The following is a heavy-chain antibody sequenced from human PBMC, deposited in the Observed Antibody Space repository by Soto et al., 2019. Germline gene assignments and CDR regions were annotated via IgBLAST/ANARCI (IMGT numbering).Heavy chain of an antibody. CDR1: GYSFTSYW. V-gene: IGHV5-51*01. Sequence: VDSLKVSCKCSGYSFTSYWIGWVRQMPGKGMEWMGIIYPGDSDTRYSPSFQGQVTISADKSISTAYLQWSSLRAEDTAVYYCARWMVRGASGGSYYYGMDVWGQGTTVTVPS. J-gene: IGHJ6*02. CDR2: IYPGDSDT. CDR3: ARWMVRGASGGSYYYGMDV. D-gene: IGHD3-10*01.